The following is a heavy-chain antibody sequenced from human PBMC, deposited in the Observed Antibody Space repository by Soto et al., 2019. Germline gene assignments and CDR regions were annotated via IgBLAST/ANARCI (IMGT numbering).Heavy chain of an antibody. D-gene: IGHD2-15*01. CDR2: INSDGSST. V-gene: IGHV3-74*01. J-gene: IGHJ4*02. Sequence: EVQLVESGGGLVQPGGSLRLSCAASGFTFSSYWMHWVRQAPGKGLVWVSRINSDGSSTSYADSVKGRFTISRDNAKNTLYLPMISLRAEYTAVYYCVSTSLVVAAATREDYWGQGTLVTVSS. CDR1: GFTFSSYW. CDR3: VSTSLVVAAATREDY.